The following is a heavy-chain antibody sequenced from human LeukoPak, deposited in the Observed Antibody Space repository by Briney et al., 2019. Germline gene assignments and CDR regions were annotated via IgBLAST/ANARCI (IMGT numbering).Heavy chain of an antibody. J-gene: IGHJ4*02. V-gene: IGHV1-2*06. CDR3: TTFGSGSFDY. Sequence: ASVKVSCKASGYTFTGYYMHLVRQAPGQGLEWMGRINPNSGGTNYAQKFQGRVTMTRDTSISTAYMELSRLRSDDTAVYYCTTFGSGSFDYWGQGTLVTVSS. CDR2: INPNSGGT. CDR1: GYTFTGYY. D-gene: IGHD3-10*01.